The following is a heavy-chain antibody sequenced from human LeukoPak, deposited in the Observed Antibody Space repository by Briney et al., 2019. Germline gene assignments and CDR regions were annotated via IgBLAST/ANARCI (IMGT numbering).Heavy chain of an antibody. CDR2: IYYGGST. D-gene: IGHD6-19*01. V-gene: IGHV4-39*01. J-gene: IGHJ5*02. Sequence: SETLSLTCTVSGGSISSSTYYWGWIRLPPGMGLEWIGTIYYGGSTYYSPSLKSRVTISVDTSKNQFSLKLSSVTAADTAVYYCARLRGINTGGWFDWFDPRGQGILVTVSS. CDR1: GGSISSSTYY. CDR3: ARLRGINTGGWFDWFDP.